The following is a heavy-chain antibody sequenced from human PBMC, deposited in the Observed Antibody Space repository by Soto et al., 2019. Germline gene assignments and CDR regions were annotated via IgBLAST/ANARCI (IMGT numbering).Heavy chain of an antibody. CDR1: GYRLPCFW. CDR2: FYSGDSDT. V-gene: IGHV5-51*01. D-gene: IGHD2-21*02. J-gene: IGHJ4*02. CDR3: ASVDGYGQTLDY. Sequence: GGYPKTPCKGSGYRLPCFWIGWERQIPGKGLGRVGIFYSGDSDTRYSPPYQGQVHISADNSISTAYLQWSSLKASDTPMHYCASVDGYGQTLDYWGQGTLVTVSS.